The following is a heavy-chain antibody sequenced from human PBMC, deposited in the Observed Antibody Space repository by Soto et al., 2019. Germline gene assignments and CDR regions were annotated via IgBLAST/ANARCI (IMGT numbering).Heavy chain of an antibody. CDR1: GFTVSSNY. CDR2: IYSGGST. J-gene: IGHJ6*02. Sequence: PGGPLRLSCAASGFTVSSNYMSWVRQAPGKGLEWVSVIYSGGSTYYADSVKGRFTISRDNSKNTLYLQMNSLRAEDTAVYYCAGPGIAAAGIYYYGMDVWGQGTTVNVSS. CDR3: AGPGIAAAGIYYYGMDV. D-gene: IGHD6-13*01. V-gene: IGHV3-53*01.